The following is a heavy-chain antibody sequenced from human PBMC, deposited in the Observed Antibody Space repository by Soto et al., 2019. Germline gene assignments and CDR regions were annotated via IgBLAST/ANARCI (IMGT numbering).Heavy chain of an antibody. CDR1: GGSISSYY. J-gene: IGHJ6*02. V-gene: IGHV4-59*01. Sequence: SETLSLTCTVSGGSISSYYWSWIRQPPGKGLEWIGYIYYSGSTNYNPSLKSRVTISVDTSKNQFSLKLGSVTAADTAVYYCARVQWLVDYYYGMDVWGQGTTVTVSS. CDR2: IYYSGST. D-gene: IGHD6-19*01. CDR3: ARVQWLVDYYYGMDV.